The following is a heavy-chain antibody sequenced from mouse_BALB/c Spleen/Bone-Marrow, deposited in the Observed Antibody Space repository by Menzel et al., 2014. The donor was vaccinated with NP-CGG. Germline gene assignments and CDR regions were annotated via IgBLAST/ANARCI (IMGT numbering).Heavy chain of an antibody. D-gene: IGHD4-1*01. V-gene: IGHV14-3*02. CDR3: ARWEYYAMDY. CDR1: GFNIKDTY. J-gene: IGHJ4*01. CDR2: IDPATGNT. Sequence: VQLQQSGAELVKPGASVKLSCTASGFNIKDTYMHWVKQRPEQGLEWIGRIDPATGNTKYDPKFQGKATITADTSSNTAYLQLSSLTSEDTAVYYCARWEYYAMDYWGQGTSVTASS.